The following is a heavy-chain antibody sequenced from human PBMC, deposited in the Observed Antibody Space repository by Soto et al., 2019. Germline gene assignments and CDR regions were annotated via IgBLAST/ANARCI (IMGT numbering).Heavy chain of an antibody. CDR2: IYYTGIT. CDR3: AIIKVENHYYGGRDV. D-gene: IGHD3-22*01. V-gene: IGHV4-59*03. Sequence: QVQLQESGPGLVKASETLSLACAVSGASISKYYYNWIRQAPGKALEWIGYIYYTGITNYNPSLESRVTISQDTSKNQLSLTMTSVTAADTAVYYCAIIKVENHYYGGRDVWGQGTTVTVSS. CDR1: GASISKYY. J-gene: IGHJ6*02.